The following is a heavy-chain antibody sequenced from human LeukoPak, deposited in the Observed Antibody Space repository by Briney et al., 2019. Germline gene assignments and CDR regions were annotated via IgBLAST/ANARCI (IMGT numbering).Heavy chain of an antibody. CDR2: CLDSSCTE. J-gene: IGHJ4*02. CDR1: GFTFGTYD. CDR3: VRDSEGSFDS. V-gene: IGHV3-23*01. Sequence: PGGSLRLSCAASGFTFGTYDMSWVRQPPGKGLEWVSTLACLDSSCTEYYSDSVKGRFSISRDKSRSTLSLQLNSLGVEDTAMYYCVRDSEGSFDSWGQGTLVTVSS. D-gene: IGHD3/OR15-3a*01.